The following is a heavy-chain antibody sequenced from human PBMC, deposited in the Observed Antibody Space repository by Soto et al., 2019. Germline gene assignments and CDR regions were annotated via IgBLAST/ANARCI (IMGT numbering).Heavy chain of an antibody. D-gene: IGHD3-16*01. CDR3: TRGLGSLDPFDA. Sequence: EVLLLESGGGFVQPGGSLRLSCAASGFIFNNYVMTWVRQAPGKGLEWVSGVKGNGGSTHYADSVKGRFTISRDDSKNALYLQMNSPRADDTAVYHCTRGLGSLDPFDAWGPGTRVTVSS. CDR2: VKGNGGST. CDR1: GFIFNNYV. J-gene: IGHJ3*01. V-gene: IGHV3-23*01.